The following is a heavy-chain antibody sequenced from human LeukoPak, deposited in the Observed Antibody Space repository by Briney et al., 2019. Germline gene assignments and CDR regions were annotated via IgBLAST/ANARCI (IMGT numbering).Heavy chain of an antibody. V-gene: IGHV3-11*01. CDR1: GFTFSDYY. CDR2: ISSSGSTI. Sequence: PGGSLRLSCAASGFTFSDYYMSWIRQAPGKGLEWVSYISSSGSTIYYADSVKGRFTISRDNAKNSLYLQMNSLRAEDTAVYYCARDLITGSGSTTLIHDAFDIWGQGTMVTVSS. J-gene: IGHJ3*02. D-gene: IGHD3-10*01. CDR3: ARDLITGSGSTTLIHDAFDI.